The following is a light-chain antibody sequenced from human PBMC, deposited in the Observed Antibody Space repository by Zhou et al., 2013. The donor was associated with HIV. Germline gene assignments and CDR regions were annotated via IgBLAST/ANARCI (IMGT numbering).Light chain of an antibody. V-gene: IGKV1-6*01. Sequence: IQMTQFPASLSASVGDNVTISCRASQGIRNDLGWYQQRPGNAPKVLIYGAFNLHNGVPSRFSGSSSDTDFTLTITSLQPEDFATYFCLQGYNYPYTFGQGTKL. CDR1: QGIRND. J-gene: IGKJ2*01. CDR2: GAF. CDR3: LQGYNYPYT.